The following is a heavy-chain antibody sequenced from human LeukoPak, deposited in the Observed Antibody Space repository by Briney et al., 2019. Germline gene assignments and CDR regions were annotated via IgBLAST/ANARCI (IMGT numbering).Heavy chain of an antibody. V-gene: IGHV3-23*01. CDR3: ASLLWYSSALLS. CDR1: GFTFSSYA. J-gene: IGHJ5*02. Sequence: GGPLRLSCAASGFTFSSYAMSWVRQAPGKGLEWVSAISGSGGSTYYADSVKGRFTISRDNSKNTLYLQMNSLRAEDTAVYYCASLLWYSSALLSWGQGTLVTVSS. D-gene: IGHD6-19*01. CDR2: ISGSGGST.